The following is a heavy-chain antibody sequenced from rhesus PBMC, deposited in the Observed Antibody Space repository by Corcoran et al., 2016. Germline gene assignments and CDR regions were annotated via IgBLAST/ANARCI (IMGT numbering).Heavy chain of an antibody. Sequence: EVQLVESGGGVVQPGGSLRLSCAASGFTFDDYAMHWVRQAPGKGLEWVSAINSGEGSTYYADSVKGRFTISRDNSKNTLALQMNSLRAEDTAVYYCAKEYSSWSGDGLDSWGQGVVVTVSS. CDR2: INSGEGST. J-gene: IGHJ6*01. CDR1: GFTFDDYA. D-gene: IGHD6-13*01. CDR3: AKEYSSWSGDGLDS. V-gene: IGHV3-103*01.